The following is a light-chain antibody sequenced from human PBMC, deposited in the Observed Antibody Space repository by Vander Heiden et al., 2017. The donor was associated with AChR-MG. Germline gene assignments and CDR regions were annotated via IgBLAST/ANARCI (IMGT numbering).Light chain of an antibody. CDR2: RNN. CDR1: SSNIGSNY. CDR3: AAWDDRQRGL. V-gene: IGLV1-47*01. J-gene: IGLJ2*01. Sequence: QSVLTQPPSASGTPGQRVTISCSGSSSNIGSNYVYWYQQLPGTAPKLLIYRNNQRPSGVPDRFSGSKSGTSASLAISGLRSEDEADYYCAAWDDRQRGLFGGGTKLTVL.